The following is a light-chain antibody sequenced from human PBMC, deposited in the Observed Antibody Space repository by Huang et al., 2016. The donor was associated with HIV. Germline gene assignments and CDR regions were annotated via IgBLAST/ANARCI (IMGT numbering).Light chain of an antibody. CDR1: QNITNNY. CDR2: GAS. Sequence: DIVLTQYPGTLSLSPGARAALSCRASQNITNNYLAWYQQRSGQAPRLLIYGASNRAMGIPDRFSGSGSGTDFTLIINKREPQDSAVYYCQQYLSSPLTFGGGTNVEIK. J-gene: IGKJ4*01. V-gene: IGKV3-20*01. CDR3: QQYLSSPLT.